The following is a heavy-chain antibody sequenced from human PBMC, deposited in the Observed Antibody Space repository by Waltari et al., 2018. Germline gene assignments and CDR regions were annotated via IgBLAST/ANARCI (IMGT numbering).Heavy chain of an antibody. V-gene: IGHV4-38-2*01. CDR1: GDFINTGFY. CDR3: ARQTLGYWTSSACRRLEI. J-gene: IGHJ1*01. D-gene: IGHD2-15*01. Sequence: QVQLQESGPGLVRPSETLSLTCDVSGDFINTGFYWGWIRQPPGKGLEWIGNIYHDGTTYYNPSLKHRLVISLVTSKNPFALSVNMVDAADSAAYYCARQTLGYWTSSACRRLEIWGQGILVTVSP. CDR2: IYHDGTT.